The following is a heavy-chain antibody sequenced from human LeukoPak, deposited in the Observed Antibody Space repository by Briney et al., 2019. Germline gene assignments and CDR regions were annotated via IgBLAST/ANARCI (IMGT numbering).Heavy chain of an antibody. CDR1: GYTFTGYY. CDR2: INPNSGGT. J-gene: IGHJ4*02. Sequence: ASVKVSCKASGYTFTGYYMHWVRQAPGQGREWMGWINPNSGGTKYAQKFQGSVTMTSDASISTAYMELSSLRSDDTAVYYCASRPDQHLLYYFDYWGQGALVTVSS. CDR3: ASRPDQHLLYYFDY. V-gene: IGHV1-2*02. D-gene: IGHD2-15*01.